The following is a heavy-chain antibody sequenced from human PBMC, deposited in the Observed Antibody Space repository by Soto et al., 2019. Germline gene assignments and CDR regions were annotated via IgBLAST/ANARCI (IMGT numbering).Heavy chain of an antibody. CDR1: GFTFSDYY. CDR3: ARKSEYSSGWSSDFDY. J-gene: IGHJ4*02. D-gene: IGHD6-19*01. Sequence: PGGSLRLSCAASGFTFSDYYMSWIRQAPGKGLEWVSYISSSSSYTNYADSVKGRFTISRDNAKNSLYLQMNSLRAEDTAVYYCARKSEYSSGWSSDFDYWGQGTLVTVSS. V-gene: IGHV3-11*06. CDR2: ISSSSSYT.